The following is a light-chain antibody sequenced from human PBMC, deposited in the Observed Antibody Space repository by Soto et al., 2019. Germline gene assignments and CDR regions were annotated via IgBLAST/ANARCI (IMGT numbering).Light chain of an antibody. V-gene: IGLV2-14*01. J-gene: IGLJ1*01. CDR3: SSYRSNSTYV. CDR2: EVS. Sequence: QSALTQPASVSGSPGQSITISCTGTSSDVGAYNSVSWYQQYPGKAPKLMMYEVSNRPSGVSDRFSGSKSGNTASLTISGLQTGDEADYYCSSYRSNSTYVFGTGTKLTVL. CDR1: SSDVGAYNS.